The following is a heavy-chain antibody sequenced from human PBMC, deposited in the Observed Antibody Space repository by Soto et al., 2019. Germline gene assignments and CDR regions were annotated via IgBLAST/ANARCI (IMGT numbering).Heavy chain of an antibody. V-gene: IGHV1-18*01. CDR1: GYTFTSYG. Sequence: ASVKVSCKASGYTFTSYGISWVRQAPGQGLEWMGWISANTGNTNFAQKLQGRVTMTTDTSTSTAYMELRSLRSDDTAVYYCARDGRYSGSYGGCYFDYWSQGTLVTVSS. J-gene: IGHJ4*02. D-gene: IGHD1-26*01. CDR2: ISANTGNT. CDR3: ARDGRYSGSYGGCYFDY.